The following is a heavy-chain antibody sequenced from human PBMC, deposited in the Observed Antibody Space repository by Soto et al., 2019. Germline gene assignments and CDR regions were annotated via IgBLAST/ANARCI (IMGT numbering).Heavy chain of an antibody. D-gene: IGHD6-19*01. CDR3: ARGSLYSSVWLNWFDP. J-gene: IGHJ5*02. Sequence: GWSLRLSCGSSVFAFGSYWMGWVRQAPVKGLEWVAYINQGGSETYYVDSVRGRFTVSRDNARNSLDLQMNSLRADDTAVYYCARGSLYSSVWLNWFDPWGRGTLVT. CDR1: VFAFGSYW. V-gene: IGHV3-7*03. CDR2: INQGGSET.